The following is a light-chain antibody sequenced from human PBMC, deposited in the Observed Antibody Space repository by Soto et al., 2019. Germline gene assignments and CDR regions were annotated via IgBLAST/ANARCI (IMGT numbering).Light chain of an antibody. CDR3: QSYDSSLSGYV. J-gene: IGLJ1*01. CDR2: ANT. Sequence: QSVLTQPPSLSGAPGQRVTISCTGSSSNIGAGYDVHWYQQLPGTAPKLLIYANTNRSSGVPDRFSGSKSGTSASLAITGLRAEDEADYYCQSYDSSLSGYVFGTGTKLTVL. CDR1: SSNIGAGYD. V-gene: IGLV1-40*01.